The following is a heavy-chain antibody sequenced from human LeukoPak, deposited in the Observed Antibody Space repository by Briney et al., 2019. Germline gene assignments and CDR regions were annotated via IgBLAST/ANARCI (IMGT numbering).Heavy chain of an antibody. V-gene: IGHV1-18*01. J-gene: IGHJ4*02. CDR3: ASETSGSYETGNDY. CDR1: GYTFTSYG. CDR2: ISAYNGNT. D-gene: IGHD1-26*01. Sequence: ASVKVSCKASGYTFTSYGISWVRQAPGQGLEWMGWISAYNGNTNYAQKLQGRVTMTTDTSTSTAYMELSSLRSEDTAVYYCASETSGSYETGNDYWGQGTLVTVSS.